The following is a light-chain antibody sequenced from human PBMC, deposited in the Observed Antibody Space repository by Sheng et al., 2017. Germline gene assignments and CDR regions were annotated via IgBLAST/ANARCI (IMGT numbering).Light chain of an antibody. Sequence: EIVLTQSPGTLSLSPGERATLSCRASQSVSSSYLAWYQQKPGQAPRLLIYGASSRATGIPDRFSGSGSGTDFTLTISRLXPEDFVVYHCQQYGTSPNTFGQGTKLEIK. V-gene: IGKV3-20*01. J-gene: IGKJ2*01. CDR1: QSVSSSY. CDR2: GAS. CDR3: QQYGTSPNT.